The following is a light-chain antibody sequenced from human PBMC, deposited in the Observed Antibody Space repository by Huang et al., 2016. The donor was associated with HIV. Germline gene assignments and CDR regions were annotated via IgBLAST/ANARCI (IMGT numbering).Light chain of an antibody. Sequence: EIVMTQSQVTLSVSPGERATLPCKASQSVSNNLAWYQQKPGQAPRLLIYGASTRATGIPARFSCSGSGTEFTLTMSSLESEDFAVYYCQQYNNWPAWTFGQGTKVEIK. CDR2: GAS. CDR3: QQYNNWPAWT. V-gene: IGKV3-15*01. CDR1: QSVSNN. J-gene: IGKJ1*01.